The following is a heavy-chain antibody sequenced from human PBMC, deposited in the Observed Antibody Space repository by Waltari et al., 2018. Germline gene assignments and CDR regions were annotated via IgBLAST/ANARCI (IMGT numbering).Heavy chain of an antibody. CDR2: ITWDGRST. J-gene: IGHJ6*02. D-gene: IGHD3-9*01. CDR3: VKEAAGYDSLIANGLDV. V-gene: IGHV3-43D*04. Sequence: EVQLEESGGGVVQPGGSLRRSCAASGFTFDVFAMHLGRQAPGKGLEWVSLITWDGRSTYYADSVKGRFAISRDNGKDFLYLQMNSLRPEDTALYYCVKEAAGYDSLIANGLDVWGQGTTVTVSS. CDR1: GFTFDVFA.